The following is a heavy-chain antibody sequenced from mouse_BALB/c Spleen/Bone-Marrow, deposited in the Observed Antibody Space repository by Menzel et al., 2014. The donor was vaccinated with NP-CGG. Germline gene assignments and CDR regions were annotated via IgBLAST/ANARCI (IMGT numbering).Heavy chain of an antibody. Sequence: QVQLKDSGPGLVAPSQSLSITCTVSEFSLTSYGVHWVRQPPGKGLEWLGVIWAGGSTNYNSALMSRLSISKDNSKSQVFLKMNSLQTDDTAMYYCARGGSSRAWFAYWGQGTLATVSA. D-gene: IGHD1-1*01. J-gene: IGHJ3*01. CDR2: IWAGGST. CDR1: EFSLTSYG. CDR3: ARGGSSRAWFAY. V-gene: IGHV2-9*02.